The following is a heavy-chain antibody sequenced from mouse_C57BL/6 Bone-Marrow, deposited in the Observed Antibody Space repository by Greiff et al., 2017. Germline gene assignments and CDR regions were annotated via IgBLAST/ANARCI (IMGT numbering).Heavy chain of an antibody. V-gene: IGHV5-16*01. CDR3: ARVGAMDY. CDR1: GFTFSDYY. J-gene: IGHJ4*01. CDR2: INYDGSST. Sequence: DVKLVESEGGLVQPGSSMKLSCTASGFTFSDYYMAWVRQVPEKGLEWVANINYDGSSTYYLDSLKSRFIISRDNAKNILYLQMSSLKSEDTATYYCARVGAMDYWGQGTSVTVSS.